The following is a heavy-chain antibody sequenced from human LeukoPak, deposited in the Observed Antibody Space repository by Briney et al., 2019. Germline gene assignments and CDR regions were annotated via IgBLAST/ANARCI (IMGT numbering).Heavy chain of an antibody. CDR2: INHSGST. CDR3: ARGPTWEFDY. D-gene: IGHD1-26*01. CDR1: GGSFSGYY. V-gene: IGHV4-34*01. Sequence: SETLSLTCAVYGGSFSGYYWSWIRQPPGEGLEWIGEINHSGSTNYNPSLKSRVTISVDTSKNQFSLKLSSVTAADTAVYYCARGPTWEFDYWGQGTLVTVSS. J-gene: IGHJ4*02.